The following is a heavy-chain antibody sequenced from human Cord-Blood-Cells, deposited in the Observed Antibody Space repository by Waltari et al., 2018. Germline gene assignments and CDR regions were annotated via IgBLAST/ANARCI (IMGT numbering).Heavy chain of an antibody. J-gene: IGHJ4*02. CDR3: ARFAGAAAGY. Sequence: QVQLQQWGAGLLKPSETLSLTCAVYGGSFSGYYWSWIRQPPGKGLEWIGEINHSGSTNYNPSRKSRVTISVDTSKNQFSLKLSSVTAADTAVYYCARFAGAAAGYWGQGTLVTVSS. D-gene: IGHD6-13*01. CDR1: GGSFSGYY. V-gene: IGHV4-34*01. CDR2: INHSGST.